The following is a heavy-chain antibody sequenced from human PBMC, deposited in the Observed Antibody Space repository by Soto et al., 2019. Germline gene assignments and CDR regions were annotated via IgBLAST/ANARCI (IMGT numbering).Heavy chain of an antibody. Sequence: QITLKESGPTLVKPTQTLTLTCTFSAFSLTTSGVGVGWIRQPPGKAQEWLTLIYWDDDKRYSPSLKRRLTITKDTSKNQVVLTMTNMDPVATATYYCARLNAYSNYRADYWGQGTLVTVSS. D-gene: IGHD4-4*01. CDR2: IYWDDDK. V-gene: IGHV2-5*02. CDR3: ARLNAYSNYRADY. CDR1: AFSLTTSGVG. J-gene: IGHJ4*02.